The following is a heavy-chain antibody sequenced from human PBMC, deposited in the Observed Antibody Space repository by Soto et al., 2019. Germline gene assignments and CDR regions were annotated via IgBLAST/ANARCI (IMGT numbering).Heavy chain of an antibody. D-gene: IGHD3-10*01. CDR2: INPSGGST. CDR1: GYTFTSYY. Sequence: ASVKVSCKASGYTFTSYYMHWVRHVPGQGLEWMGIINPSGGSTSYAQKFQGRVTMTRDTSTSTVYMELSSLRSEDTAVYYCAREGADTKTIRETMVRLHRNGEAPKQYYYYYMDVWGKGTTVTVSS. V-gene: IGHV1-46*03. CDR3: AREGADTKTIRETMVRLHRNGEAPKQYYYYYMDV. J-gene: IGHJ6*03.